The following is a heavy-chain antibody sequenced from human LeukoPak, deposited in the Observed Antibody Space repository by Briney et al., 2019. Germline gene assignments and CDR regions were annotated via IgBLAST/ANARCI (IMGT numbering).Heavy chain of an antibody. J-gene: IGHJ4*02. CDR3: ARSFHSSSWYFDY. Sequence: GGSLRLSCAASGFTFSDYYMSWIRQAPGKGLEWVSYISSSGSTIYYADSVKGRFTISRDNAKNSLYLQMNSLRAEDTAVYYCARSFHSSSWYFDYWGQGTLVTVSS. CDR2: ISSSGSTI. D-gene: IGHD6-13*01. CDR1: GFTFSDYY. V-gene: IGHV3-11*04.